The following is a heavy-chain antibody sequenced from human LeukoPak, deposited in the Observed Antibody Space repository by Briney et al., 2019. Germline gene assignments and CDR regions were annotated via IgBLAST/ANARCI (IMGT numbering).Heavy chain of an antibody. CDR3: ARVNDPNWFDP. J-gene: IGHJ5*02. Sequence: SETLSLTCAVYGGSFSGYCWSWIRQPPGKGLEWIGEINHSGSTNYNPSLKSRVTISVDTSKNQFSLKLSSVTAADTAVYYCARVNDPNWFDPWGQGTLVTVSS. CDR1: GGSFSGYC. V-gene: IGHV4-34*01. CDR2: INHSGST.